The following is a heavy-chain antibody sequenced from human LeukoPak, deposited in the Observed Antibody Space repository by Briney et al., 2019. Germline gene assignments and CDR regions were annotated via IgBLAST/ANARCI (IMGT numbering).Heavy chain of an antibody. J-gene: IGHJ4*02. CDR2: ISGNGGST. V-gene: IGHV3-23*01. CDR3: AKGGRGLVITKYYLDY. Sequence: GGSLRLSCAASGFTFSSYAMSWVRQAPGKGLEWASAISGNGGSTYYADSVKGRFTISRDNSKNTLYLQMNSLRAEGTAVYYCAKGGRGLVITKYYLDYWGQGTLVTVSS. CDR1: GFTFSSYA. D-gene: IGHD3/OR15-3a*01.